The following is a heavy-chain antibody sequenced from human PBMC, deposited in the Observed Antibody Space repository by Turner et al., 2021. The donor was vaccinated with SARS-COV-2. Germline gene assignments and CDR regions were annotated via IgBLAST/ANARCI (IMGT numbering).Heavy chain of an antibody. Sequence: QVQLVQSGAEVKKPGSSVKVSCKASGGTFSTYAISWVRQAPGQGLGGMGGISPILGIANYAQKFQGRVTITADKSTSTAYMELSSLRSEDTAVYYCARVVGGFGELGYYYYYGMDVWGQGTTVTVSS. V-gene: IGHV1-69*10. CDR1: GGTFSTYA. D-gene: IGHD3-10*01. J-gene: IGHJ6*02. CDR2: ISPILGIA. CDR3: ARVVGGFGELGYYYYYGMDV.